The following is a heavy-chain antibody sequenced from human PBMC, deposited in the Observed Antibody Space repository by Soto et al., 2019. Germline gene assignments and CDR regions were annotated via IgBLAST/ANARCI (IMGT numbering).Heavy chain of an antibody. V-gene: IGHV5-51*01. CDR3: ARQWNFDS. Sequence: EVQLVQSGAEVKTPGESLKISCKASGYIFTTYWIAWVRQMPGKGLEWIGIINPTDSDTRYSPSFQGQVTISADKSISTTYLQWSSLKASDTAIYYCARQWNFDSWGQGTLVTVSS. CDR1: GYIFTTYW. J-gene: IGHJ4*02. D-gene: IGHD5-12*01. CDR2: INPTDSDT.